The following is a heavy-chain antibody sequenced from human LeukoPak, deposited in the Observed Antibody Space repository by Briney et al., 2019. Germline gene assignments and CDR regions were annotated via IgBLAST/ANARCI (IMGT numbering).Heavy chain of an antibody. D-gene: IGHD1-20*01. J-gene: IGHJ4*02. CDR3: ARGKVNWKRGRHPWDY. CDR2: INHSGST. Sequence: PSETLSLTCAVYGGSFSGYYWSWLRQPPGKGLEWIGEINHSGSTNYNPSLKSRVTISVDTSKNQFSLKLSSVTAADTAVYYCARGKVNWKRGRHPWDYWGQGTLVTVSS. CDR1: GGSFSGYY. V-gene: IGHV4-34*01.